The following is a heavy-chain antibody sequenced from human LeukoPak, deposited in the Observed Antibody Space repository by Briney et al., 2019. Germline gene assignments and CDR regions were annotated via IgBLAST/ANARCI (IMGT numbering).Heavy chain of an antibody. Sequence: GGSLRLSCAASGFIFRNYAMRWVRQAPGKGLEWVSAINGGGGDRFYADSVKGRFTISKDNAKNTLYLQMNSLRAEDTAVYYCARDDVVAGTGTFDMWGQGTMVTVSS. D-gene: IGHD6-19*01. V-gene: IGHV3-23*01. CDR1: GFIFRNYA. CDR3: ARDDVVAGTGTFDM. CDR2: INGGGGDR. J-gene: IGHJ3*02.